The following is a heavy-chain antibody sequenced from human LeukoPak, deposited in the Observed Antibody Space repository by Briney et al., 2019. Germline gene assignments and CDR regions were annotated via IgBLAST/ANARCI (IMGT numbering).Heavy chain of an antibody. CDR2: IIPIFGTA. Sequence: ASVKVSCKASGGTFSSYAISWVLQAPGQGLEWMGGIIPIFGTANYAQKFQGRVTITTDESTSTAYMELSSLRSEDTAVYYCARVGGGSYFGWFDPWGQGTLVTVSS. J-gene: IGHJ5*02. V-gene: IGHV1-69*05. D-gene: IGHD1-26*01. CDR1: GGTFSSYA. CDR3: ARVGGGSYFGWFDP.